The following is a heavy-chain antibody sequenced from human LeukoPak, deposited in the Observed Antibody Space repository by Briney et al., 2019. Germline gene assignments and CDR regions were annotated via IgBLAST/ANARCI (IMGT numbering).Heavy chain of an antibody. CDR3: TRNRPETPLGY. Sequence: PGRSLRLSCAASGFTFSSYGMHWVRQAPGKGLEWVAVISYDGSNKYYADSVKGRFTISRDNSKNTLYLQMNSLKPEDTAMYHCTRNRPETPLGYWGQGTLVTVSS. D-gene: IGHD1-14*01. J-gene: IGHJ4*02. CDR1: GFTFSSYG. V-gene: IGHV3-30*03. CDR2: ISYDGSNK.